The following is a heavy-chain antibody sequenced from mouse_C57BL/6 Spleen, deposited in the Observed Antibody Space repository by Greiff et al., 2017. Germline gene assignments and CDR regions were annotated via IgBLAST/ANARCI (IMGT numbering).Heavy chain of an antibody. V-gene: IGHV2-6*03. CDR1: GFSLTSYG. J-gene: IGHJ4*01. CDR3: ARLDGYYAGAMDY. D-gene: IGHD2-3*01. CDR2: IWSDGST. Sequence: VQLQESGPGLVAPSQSLSITCTVSGFSLTSYGVHWVRQPPGKGLEWLVVIWSDGSTTYNSALKTRLSISKDNSKSQVFLKMNSLQTDDTAMYYCARLDGYYAGAMDYWGQGTSVTVSS.